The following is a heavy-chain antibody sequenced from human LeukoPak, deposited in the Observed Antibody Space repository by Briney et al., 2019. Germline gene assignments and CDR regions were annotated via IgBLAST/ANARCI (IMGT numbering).Heavy chain of an antibody. D-gene: IGHD5-18*01. CDR2: IFYSGSTS. V-gene: IGHV4-38-2*02. CDR3: AKSNGYGLVDI. Sequence: SETLSLTCTVSGYSISSGYYWGWIRQPPGKGLEWIGNIFYSGSTSYYSPSLKSRVTISLDTSRNHFSLKLNSVTAADTAVYYCAKSNGYGLVDIWGQGTMVTVSS. CDR1: GYSISSGYY. J-gene: IGHJ3*02.